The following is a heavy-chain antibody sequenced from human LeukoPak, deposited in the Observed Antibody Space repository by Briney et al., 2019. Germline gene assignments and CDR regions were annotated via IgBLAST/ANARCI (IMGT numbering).Heavy chain of an antibody. CDR1: GGSISSYY. D-gene: IGHD2-21*01. CDR3: ARQTYSIVVVIRHAFDI. CDR2: IYTSGST. Sequence: SETLSLTCTVSGGSISSYYWGWIRQPAGKGLGWIGRIYTSGSTNYNPSLKSRVTMSVDTSKNQFSLKLSSVTAADTAVYYCARQTYSIVVVIRHAFDIWGQGTMVTVSS. V-gene: IGHV4-4*07. J-gene: IGHJ3*02.